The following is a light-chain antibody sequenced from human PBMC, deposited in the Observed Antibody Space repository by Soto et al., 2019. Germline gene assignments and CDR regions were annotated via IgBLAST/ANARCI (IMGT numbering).Light chain of an antibody. CDR2: DAS. CDR3: QQRDIWPWT. V-gene: IGKV3-11*01. CDR1: QSVSNY. Sequence: ETVLTHSAPAVAFSQGERATLSCRASQSVSNYVAWYQQKPGQAPRLLMYDASKRATGIPARFSGSGSGTDFTLTISSLEPEDFAVYYCQQRDIWPWTFGQGTKVDI. J-gene: IGKJ1*01.